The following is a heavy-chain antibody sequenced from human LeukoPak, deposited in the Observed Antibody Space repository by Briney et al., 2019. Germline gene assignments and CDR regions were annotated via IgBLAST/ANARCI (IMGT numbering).Heavy chain of an antibody. Sequence: GGSLRLSCAASGFTVSSKYMSWVRRAPRKGLEWVSVIYSGGSTYYADSVKGRFTISRDNSKNTLYLQMNSLRAEDTAVYYCAAEDSGWYEADPYYFDYWGQGTLVTVSS. J-gene: IGHJ4*02. V-gene: IGHV3-66*02. CDR3: AAEDSGWYEADPYYFDY. D-gene: IGHD6-19*01. CDR1: GFTVSSKY. CDR2: IYSGGST.